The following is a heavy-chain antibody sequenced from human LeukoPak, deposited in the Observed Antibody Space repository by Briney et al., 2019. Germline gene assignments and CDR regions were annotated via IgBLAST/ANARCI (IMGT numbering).Heavy chain of an antibody. J-gene: IGHJ3*02. V-gene: IGHV5-51*01. CDR3: VRRIGSYYDQAFDM. CDR1: GYSFSTYW. CDR2: IYPDDSDT. Sequence: GESLKISCKGFGYSFSTYWIGWVRQMPGKGLEWMGIIYPDDSDTRYRPSFQGQVTISVDKSISTAYLQWSSLKASDTAMYYCVRRIGSYYDQAFDMWGPGTMVTVSS. D-gene: IGHD1-26*01.